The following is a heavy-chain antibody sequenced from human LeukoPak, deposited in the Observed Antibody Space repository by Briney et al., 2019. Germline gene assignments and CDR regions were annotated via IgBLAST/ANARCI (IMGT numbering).Heavy chain of an antibody. CDR1: GLTFSTYG. CDR2: ISYDGSNK. J-gene: IGHJ4*02. Sequence: PGSPLTLSCAASGLTFSTYGMLGVRQAPGKALEWVAVISYDGSNKYYVDYVKGRFISCQDDSKIMLYLQMCSLRAHDSVVYHGSKELYYYGSGRSSPFDYWGQGTLVTVSS. CDR3: SKELYYYGSGRSSPFDY. D-gene: IGHD3-10*01. V-gene: IGHV3-30*18.